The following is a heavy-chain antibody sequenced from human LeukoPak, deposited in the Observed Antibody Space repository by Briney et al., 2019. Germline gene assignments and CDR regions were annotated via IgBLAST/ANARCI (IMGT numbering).Heavy chain of an antibody. D-gene: IGHD6-19*01. CDR1: GYTFTSYA. V-gene: IGHV1-3*01. CDR3: ARVNSGWYSLVIDY. Sequence: GASVKVSCKASGYTFTSYAMHWVRQAPGQRLELMGWINAGNGNTKYSQKFQGRVTITRDTSASTAYMELSSLRSEDTAVYYCARVNSGWYSLVIDYWGQGTLVTVSS. CDR2: INAGNGNT. J-gene: IGHJ4*02.